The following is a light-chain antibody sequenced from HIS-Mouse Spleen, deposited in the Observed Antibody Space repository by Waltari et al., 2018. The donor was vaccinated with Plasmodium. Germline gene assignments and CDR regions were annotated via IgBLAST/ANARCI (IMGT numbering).Light chain of an antibody. J-gene: IGLJ3*02. CDR1: SRDVGAYTY. CDR2: DVS. Sequence: QSALTQPAPVSGSPGQSITISCTGTSRDVGAYTYVSWYQQHPGKAPKHMIYDVSNRPSGVSNRFSGSKSGNTASLTISGLQAEDEADYYCSSYTSSSTRVFGGGTKLTVL. V-gene: IGLV2-14*03. CDR3: SSYTSSSTRV.